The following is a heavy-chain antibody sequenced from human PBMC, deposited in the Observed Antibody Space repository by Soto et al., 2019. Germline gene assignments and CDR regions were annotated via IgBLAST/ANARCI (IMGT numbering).Heavy chain of an antibody. V-gene: IGHV3-33*01. D-gene: IGHD3-10*01. CDR1: GFTFSSYG. CDR3: ARSSYYYGSGSYFQPSDY. J-gene: IGHJ4*02. CDR2: IWYDGSNK. Sequence: ESGGGVVQPGRSLRLSCAASGFTFSSYGMHWVRQAPGKGLEWVAVIWYDGSNKYYADSVKGRFTISRDNSKNTLYLQMNSLRAEDTAVYYCARSSYYYGSGSYFQPSDYWGQGTLVTVSS.